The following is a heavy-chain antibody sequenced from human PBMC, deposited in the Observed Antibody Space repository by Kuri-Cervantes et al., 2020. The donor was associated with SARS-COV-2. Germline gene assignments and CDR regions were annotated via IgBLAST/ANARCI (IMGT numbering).Heavy chain of an antibody. J-gene: IGHJ4*02. CDR2: IYSGGST. V-gene: IGHV3-66*02. Sequence: GESLKISCAASGFTVSSNYMSWVRQAPGKGLERVSVIYSGGSTYYADSVKGRFTISRDNSKNTLYLQMNSLRAEDTAVYYCARGGYYYDSSGYPHDYWGQGTLVTVSS. CDR1: GFTVSSNY. D-gene: IGHD3-22*01. CDR3: ARGGYYYDSSGYPHDY.